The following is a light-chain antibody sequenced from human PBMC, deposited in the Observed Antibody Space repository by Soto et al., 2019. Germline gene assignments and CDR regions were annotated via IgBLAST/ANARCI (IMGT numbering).Light chain of an antibody. Sequence: IQMTQSPSSLSSSVGDRVTVTCWTSQTISTYLNWYQHKPGKAPEVLIYAASNLQSGVPSRFSGSGSGTDFTLTISSLQPADSATYYCQQSYRIPITFGQGTRLE. CDR2: AAS. J-gene: IGKJ5*01. V-gene: IGKV1-39*01. CDR3: QQSYRIPIT. CDR1: QTISTY.